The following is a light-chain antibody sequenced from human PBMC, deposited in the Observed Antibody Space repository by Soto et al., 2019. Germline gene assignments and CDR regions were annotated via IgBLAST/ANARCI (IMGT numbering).Light chain of an antibody. Sequence: EIVLTQSPATLSLSPGEAATLSCGASQSISRNYLAWYQQKPGLAPRLLIYDASSRATGIPDRFSGGGSGTDFTLTISRLEPEDFAVYYCHQYVSSPLTFGGGTKVEI. J-gene: IGKJ4*01. CDR1: QSISRNY. CDR3: HQYVSSPLT. CDR2: DAS. V-gene: IGKV3D-20*01.